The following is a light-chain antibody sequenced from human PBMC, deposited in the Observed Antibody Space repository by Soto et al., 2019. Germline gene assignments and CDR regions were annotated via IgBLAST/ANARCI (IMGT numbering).Light chain of an antibody. CDR2: DAS. V-gene: IGKV3-11*01. J-gene: IGKJ3*01. CDR1: QSVSSY. CDR3: QQRSNWPLLFT. Sequence: EIVLTQSPATLSLSPGERATLSCRASQSVSSYLDWYQQKPGQAPRLLIYDASNRATGIPARFSGSGSGTDFTLTISSLEPEDFAVYYCQQRSNWPLLFTFGPGTKVDIK.